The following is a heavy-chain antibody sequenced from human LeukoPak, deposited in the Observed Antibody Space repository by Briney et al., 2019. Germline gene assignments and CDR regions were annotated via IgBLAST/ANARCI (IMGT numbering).Heavy chain of an antibody. V-gene: IGHV1-46*01. CDR1: GYTFTGYY. J-gene: IGHJ5*02. CDR2: INPSGGST. D-gene: IGHD3-10*01. Sequence: GASVKVSCKASGYTFTGYYMHWVRQAPGQGLEWMGIINPSGGSTSYAQKFQGRVTMTRDTSTSTAYMELSSLRSEDTAVYYCARAGRALTLWFGELFINWFDPWGQGTLVTVSS. CDR3: ARAGRALTLWFGELFINWFDP.